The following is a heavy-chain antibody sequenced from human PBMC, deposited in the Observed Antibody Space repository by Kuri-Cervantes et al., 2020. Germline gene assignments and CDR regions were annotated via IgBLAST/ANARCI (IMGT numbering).Heavy chain of an antibody. CDR2: IWYDGSNK. J-gene: IGHJ4*02. CDR1: GFTFSSYG. V-gene: IGHV3-33*01. CDR3: ARGVGTRWPPQ. D-gene: IGHD4-23*01. Sequence: GESLKISCAASGFTFSSYGMHWARQAPGKGLEWVAVIWYDGSNKYYADSVKGRFTISRDNARNSLYLQMNSLRVEDTAVYYCARGVGTRWPPQWGQGTLVTVSS.